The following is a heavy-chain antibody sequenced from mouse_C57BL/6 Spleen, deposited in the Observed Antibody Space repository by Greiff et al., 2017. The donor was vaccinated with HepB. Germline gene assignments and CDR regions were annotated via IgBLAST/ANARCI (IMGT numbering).Heavy chain of an antibody. CDR2: IDPENGDT. CDR3: TTYSPWFAY. V-gene: IGHV14-4*01. Sequence: VHVKQSGAELVRPGASVKLSCTASGFNIKDDYMHWVKQRPEQGLEWIGWIDPENGDTEYASKFQGKATITADTSSNTAYLQLSSLTSEDTAVYYCTTYSPWFAYWGQGTLVTVSA. D-gene: IGHD2-12*01. CDR1: GFNIKDDY. J-gene: IGHJ3*01.